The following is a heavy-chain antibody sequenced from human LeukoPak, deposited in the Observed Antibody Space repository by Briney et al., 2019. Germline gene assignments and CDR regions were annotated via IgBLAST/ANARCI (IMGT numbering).Heavy chain of an antibody. CDR3: ASSAVVAALFAD. V-gene: IGHV4-31*03. CDR2: IYYSGST. Sequence: SQTLSLTCTVSGGSISSGGYYWSWIRQHPGKGLEWIGYIYYSGSTYYNPSLKSRVTISVDTSKNQFSLKLSSVTAADTAVYYCASSAVVAALFADWGQGTLVTVSS. CDR1: GGSISSGGYY. D-gene: IGHD2-15*01. J-gene: IGHJ4*02.